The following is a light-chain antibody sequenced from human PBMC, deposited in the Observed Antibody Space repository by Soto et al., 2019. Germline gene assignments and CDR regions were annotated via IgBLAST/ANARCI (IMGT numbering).Light chain of an antibody. V-gene: IGKV3D-20*02. CDR1: QSVSSSY. J-gene: IGKJ1*01. CDR3: QQYNNWPIT. Sequence: EIVLTQSPGTLSLSPGERATLSCRASQSVSSSYLAWYQQKPGQAPRLLIYDTSDRATGIPARFSGSGSGTDFTLTISSLQSEDFEIYYCQQYNNWPITFGQGTKVDIK. CDR2: DTS.